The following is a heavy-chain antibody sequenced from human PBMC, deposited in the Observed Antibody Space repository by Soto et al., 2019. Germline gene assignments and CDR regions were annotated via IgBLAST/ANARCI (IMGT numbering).Heavy chain of an antibody. D-gene: IGHD3-22*01. CDR2: ISYDGSNK. CDR3: ARGAYYYDSSGYYDAFDI. CDR1: GFTFSSYA. Sequence: VQLVESGGGVVQPGRSLRLSCAASGFTFSSYAMHWVRQAPGKGLEWVAVISYDGSNKYYADSVKGRFTISRDNSKNTLYLQMNSLRAEDTAVYYCARGAYYYDSSGYYDAFDIWGQGTMVTVSS. J-gene: IGHJ3*02. V-gene: IGHV3-30-3*01.